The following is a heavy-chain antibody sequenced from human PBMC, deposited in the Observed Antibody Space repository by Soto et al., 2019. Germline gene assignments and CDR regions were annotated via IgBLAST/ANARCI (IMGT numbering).Heavy chain of an antibody. J-gene: IGHJ4*02. D-gene: IGHD2-21*02. CDR2: VSPENSNA. Sequence: QVQVVQSSAEVKKPGASVKVSCKTSGYTFTDYDINWVRQAPGQVLEYMGWVSPENSNAGYAQQFRGRVSMTTNTIISTAYLELTDLKYEDTAVYYCEVTTGYWGQGTMVTVSS. CDR3: EVTTGY. V-gene: IGHV1-8*01. CDR1: GYTFTDYD.